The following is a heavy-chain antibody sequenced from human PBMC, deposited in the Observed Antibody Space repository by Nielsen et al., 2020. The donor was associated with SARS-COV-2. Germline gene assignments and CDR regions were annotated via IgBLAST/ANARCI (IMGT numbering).Heavy chain of an antibody. D-gene: IGHD7-27*01. V-gene: IGHV3-11*06. CDR1: GFTFSDSY. Sequence: GESLKISCAASGFTFSDSYMSWIRLAPGKGLEWISYISASGSYTNYADSLRGRFTISRDNAKNSLYLQMNSLRAEDTAVYYCARDNWGRMDVWGQGTTVTVSS. CDR2: ISASGSYT. CDR3: ARDNWGRMDV. J-gene: IGHJ6*02.